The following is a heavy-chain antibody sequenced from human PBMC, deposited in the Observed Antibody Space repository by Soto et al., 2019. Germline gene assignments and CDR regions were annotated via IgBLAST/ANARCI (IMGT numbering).Heavy chain of an antibody. V-gene: IGHV4-34*01. CDR3: ARVGRVTTRGTYDAFDI. CDR2: INHSGST. D-gene: IGHD4-17*01. Sequence: QVQLQQWGAGLLKPSETLSLTCAVYGGSFSGYYWSWIRQPPGKGLEWIGEINHSGSTNYNPSLKSRVTISVDTSKNQFSLKLSSVTAADTAVYYCARVGRVTTRGTYDAFDIWGQGTMVTVSS. CDR1: GGSFSGYY. J-gene: IGHJ3*02.